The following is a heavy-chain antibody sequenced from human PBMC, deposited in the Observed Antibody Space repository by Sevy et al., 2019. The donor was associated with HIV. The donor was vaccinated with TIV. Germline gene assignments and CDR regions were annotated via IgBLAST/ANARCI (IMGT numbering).Heavy chain of an antibody. CDR3: ARDTKLHYSNYDAFDI. J-gene: IGHJ3*02. V-gene: IGHV3-30-3*01. D-gene: IGHD4-4*01. CDR2: ISYDGSNK. CDR1: GFTFSSYA. Sequence: GGSLRLSCAASGFTFSSYAMHWVRQAPGKGLEWVAVISYDGSNKYYADSVKGRFTISRDNSKNTLYLQMNSRRAEDTAVYYCARDTKLHYSNYDAFDIWGQGTMVTVSS.